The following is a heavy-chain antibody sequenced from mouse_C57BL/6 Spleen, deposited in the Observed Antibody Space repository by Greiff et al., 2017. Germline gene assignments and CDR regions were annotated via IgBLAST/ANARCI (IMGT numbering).Heavy chain of an antibody. Sequence: QVQLQQPGAELVMPGASVKLSCKASGYTFTSYCMHWVKQRPGQGLEWIGEIDPSDSYTNYNQKFKGKSTLTVDKSSSTAYLQLSSLTSEDSAVYYCASAEGYKSNYSWFAYWGQGTLVTVSA. CDR3: ASAEGYKSNYSWFAY. CDR2: IDPSDSYT. CDR1: GYTFTSYC. J-gene: IGHJ3*01. D-gene: IGHD2-5*01. V-gene: IGHV1-69*01.